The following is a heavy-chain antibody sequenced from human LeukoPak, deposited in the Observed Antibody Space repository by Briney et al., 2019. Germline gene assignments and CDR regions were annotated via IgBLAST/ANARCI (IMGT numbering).Heavy chain of an antibody. J-gene: IGHJ6*03. CDR1: GGSISSGSYY. D-gene: IGHD6-6*01. Sequence: SQTLSLTCTVSGGSISSGSYYWSWIRQPAGKRLEWIGRIYTRGSTNYNPSLKSRVTISVDTSKNQFSLKLSSVTAADTAVYYCARRAPSPYSSSSFYYYYYMDVWGKGTTVTVSS. CDR3: ARRAPSPYSSSSFYYYYYMDV. CDR2: IYTRGST. V-gene: IGHV4-61*02.